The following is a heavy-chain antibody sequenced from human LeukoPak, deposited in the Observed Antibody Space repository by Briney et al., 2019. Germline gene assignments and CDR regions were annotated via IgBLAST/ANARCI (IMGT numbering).Heavy chain of an antibody. CDR3: ARSPTTVTTWGDY. D-gene: IGHD4-17*01. CDR1: GFTFSSYS. CDR2: ISSSSSYI. Sequence: PGGSLRLSCAASGFTFSSYSMNWVRQAPGKGLEWVSSISSSSSYIYYADSVKGRFTISRDNAKNSLYLQMNSLRAEDTAVYYCARSPTTVTTWGDYWGQGTLVTVSS. V-gene: IGHV3-21*01. J-gene: IGHJ4*02.